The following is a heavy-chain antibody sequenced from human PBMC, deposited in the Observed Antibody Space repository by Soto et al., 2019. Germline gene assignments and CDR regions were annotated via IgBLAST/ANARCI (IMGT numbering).Heavy chain of an antibody. CDR3: ARDVGV. J-gene: IGHJ6*04. CDR1: GFTVSNNY. Sequence: EVQLLESGGGLVQPGGSLRLSCAASGFTVSNNYMSWVRQAPGKGLEWVSVMYSGGSTYYADSVKGRFTITSDNSKNTLYLQMNRLIAEATAVYYCARDVGVWGRGTTVTVSS. CDR2: MYSGGST. V-gene: IGHV3-66*01.